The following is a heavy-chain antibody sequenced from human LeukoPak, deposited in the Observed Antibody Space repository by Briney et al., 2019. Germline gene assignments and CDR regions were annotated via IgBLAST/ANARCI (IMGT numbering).Heavy chain of an antibody. CDR2: ISGSGGRT. V-gene: IGHV3-23*01. Sequence: GGSLRLSCAASGFTFSSYAMRWVRQARGRGLEWVSAISGSGGRTYYADSVTGRLTISRDKSKNTLYLQMNSLRAEDTAVYYCAKEVAARHNYFDYWGQGTLVTVSS. CDR1: GFTFSSYA. J-gene: IGHJ4*02. CDR3: AKEVAARHNYFDY. D-gene: IGHD6-6*01.